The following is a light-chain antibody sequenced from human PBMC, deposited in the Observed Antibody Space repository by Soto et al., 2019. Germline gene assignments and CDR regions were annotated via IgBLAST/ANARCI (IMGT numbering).Light chain of an antibody. CDR3: SSFTTSATWV. CDR1: SSDVLNDLL. Sequence: QSALTQPASVSGSPGQSITISCTGTSSDVLNDLLVSWYQQQPGKAPKLMIYEGTKRPAGVSDRFSGSKSGNTASLTISGLQAEDEADYYCSSFTTSATWVFGGGTKLTVL. J-gene: IGLJ3*02. CDR2: EGT. V-gene: IGLV2-14*02.